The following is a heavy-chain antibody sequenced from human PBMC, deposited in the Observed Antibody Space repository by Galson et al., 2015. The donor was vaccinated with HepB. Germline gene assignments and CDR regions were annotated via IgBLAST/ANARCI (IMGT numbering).Heavy chain of an antibody. CDR2: IRSKPTNYAT. J-gene: IGHJ4*02. D-gene: IGHD6-19*01. CDR1: GFTFSGSA. CDR3: TRLGDFSGYSSR. Sequence: SLRLSCAASGFTFSGSAIHWVRQASGKGPEWVGRIRSKPTNYATSYVPSLKGRFTLARDDSKNMAYRHIKSLKTEDPAVYYCTRLGDFSGYSSRGGQGTRVTVSA. V-gene: IGHV3-73*01.